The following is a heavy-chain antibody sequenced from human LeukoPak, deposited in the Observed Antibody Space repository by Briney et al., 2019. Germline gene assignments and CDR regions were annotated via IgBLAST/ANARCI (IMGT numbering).Heavy chain of an antibody. CDR3: ARDGSTVAGTRIDY. V-gene: IGHV1-2*02. CDR1: GYTFTGYY. D-gene: IGHD6-19*01. Sequence: GASVKVSCKASGYTFTGYYMHWVRQAPGQGLEWMGWINPNSGGTNYAQKFQGRVTMTRDTSISTAYMELSRLRSDDTAVYYCARDGSTVAGTRIDYWGQGTLVTVSS. CDR2: INPNSGGT. J-gene: IGHJ4*02.